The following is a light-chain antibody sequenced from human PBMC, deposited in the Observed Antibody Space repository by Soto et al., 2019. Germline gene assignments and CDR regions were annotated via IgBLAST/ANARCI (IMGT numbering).Light chain of an antibody. CDR3: GSITRSSTSV. CDR2: SNN. Sequence: QAVVIQPPSASGTPGQRVTISCSGSSSNIGSNTVSWYQQLPGTAPRLLLYSNNQRPSGVPDRFSGSKSGASASLAISGLQSEDEADYYCGSITRSSTSVFGTGTKVTVL. CDR1: SSNIGSNT. J-gene: IGLJ1*01. V-gene: IGLV1-44*01.